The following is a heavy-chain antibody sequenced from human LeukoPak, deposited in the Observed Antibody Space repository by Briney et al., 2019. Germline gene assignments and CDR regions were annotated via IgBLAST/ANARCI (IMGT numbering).Heavy chain of an antibody. V-gene: IGHV1-46*01. J-gene: IGHJ4*02. Sequence: ASVKVSCKASGYTFTSYYMHWVRQAPGQGLEWRGMINPSGGSTTYAQKFQGRGTMTTDTAKSTDYMEMRRLRADDTAVYYCARDRPQYYYGSGSLTFDYWGQGTLVTVSS. CDR1: GYTFTSYY. D-gene: IGHD3-10*01. CDR3: ARDRPQYYYGSGSLTFDY. CDR2: INPSGGST.